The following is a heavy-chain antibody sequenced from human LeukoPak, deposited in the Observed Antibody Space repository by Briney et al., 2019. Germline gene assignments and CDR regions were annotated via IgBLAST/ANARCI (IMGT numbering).Heavy chain of an antibody. CDR3: ARERLGYCSSTSCSNYMDV. CDR1: GFTVSSNY. J-gene: IGHJ6*03. CDR2: IYSGGST. D-gene: IGHD2-2*01. V-gene: IGHV3-53*01. Sequence: GGSLRISCAANGFTVSSNYMSWGPQAPGQGLEGVSVIYSGGSTYYADSVKGRFTISRDNSKNTLYLQMNSLRAEDTAVYYCARERLGYCSSTSCSNYMDVWGKGTTVTVSS.